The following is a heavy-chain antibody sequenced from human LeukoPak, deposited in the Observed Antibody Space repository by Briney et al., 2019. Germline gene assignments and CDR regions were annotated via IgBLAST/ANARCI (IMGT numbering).Heavy chain of an antibody. D-gene: IGHD5-18*01. Sequence: LWASVKVSCKASGYTFTSYGISWVRQAPGQGLEWMGWISAYNGNTNYAQKLQGRVTMTTDTSTSTAYMELRSLRFDDTAVYYCARDDSYALDYWGQGTLVTVSS. CDR2: ISAYNGNT. J-gene: IGHJ4*02. CDR3: ARDDSYALDY. CDR1: GYTFTSYG. V-gene: IGHV1-18*04.